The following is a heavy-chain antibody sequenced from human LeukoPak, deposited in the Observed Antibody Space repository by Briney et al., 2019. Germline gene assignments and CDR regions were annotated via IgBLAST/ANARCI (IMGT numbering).Heavy chain of an antibody. CDR3: VGRPWNFDY. CDR1: GFNFNHAW. D-gene: IGHD1-1*01. J-gene: IGHJ4*02. CDR2: IKSKNDGGTT. V-gene: IGHV3-15*05. Sequence: GGSLRLSCAASGFNFNHAWMTWVRQAPGKGLEWVGRIKSKNDGGTTDFAAPVKGRFTISRDDSKRMMFLEMNGLKTEDSAVYYCVGRPWNFDYWGQGTLVTVSS.